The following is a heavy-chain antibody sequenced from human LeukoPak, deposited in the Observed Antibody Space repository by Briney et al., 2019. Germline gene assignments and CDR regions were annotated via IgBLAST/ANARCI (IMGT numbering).Heavy chain of an antibody. CDR2: ISGSSSNV. CDR3: ARGFRDTAMFLDY. J-gene: IGHJ4*02. V-gene: IGHV3-48*03. Sequence: GGSLRLSCAASGFTFSSYEMNWVRQAPGKGLEWMSDISGSSSNVYYAASVRGRFTISRDNAENSLYLQLNTMRAEDTAVYYCARGFRDTAMFLDYWGQGTLVTVSS. CDR1: GFTFSSYE. D-gene: IGHD5-18*01.